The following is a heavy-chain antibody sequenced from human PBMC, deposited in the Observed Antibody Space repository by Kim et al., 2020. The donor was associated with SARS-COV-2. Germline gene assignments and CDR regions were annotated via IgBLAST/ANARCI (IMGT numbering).Heavy chain of an antibody. CDR3: ARQYSSRGIGRRAAWGEDHYVEY. CDR2: IYYSGST. CDR1: GGSISSSSYY. D-gene: IGHD6-19*01. J-gene: IGHJ4*02. Sequence: SETLSLTCTVSGGSISSSSYYWGWIRQPPGKGLEWIGSIYYSGSTYYNPSLKSRVTISVDTSKNQFSLKLSSVTAADTAVYYCARQYSSRGIGRRAAWGEDHYVEYWGQGTLVTVSS. V-gene: IGHV4-39*01.